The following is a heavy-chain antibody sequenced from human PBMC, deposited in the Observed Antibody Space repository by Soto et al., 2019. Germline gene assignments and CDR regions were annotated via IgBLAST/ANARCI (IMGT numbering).Heavy chain of an antibody. J-gene: IGHJ5*02. CDR2: ISGSGGST. CDR3: ASTYCSSTSCYPNWFDP. Sequence: GGSLRLFCAASGFTFSSYAMSWVRQAPGKGLEWVSAISGSGGSTYYADSVKGRFTISRDNSKNTLYLQMNSLRAEDTAVYYCASTYCSSTSCYPNWFDPWGQGTLVTVSS. D-gene: IGHD2-2*01. CDR1: GFTFSSYA. V-gene: IGHV3-23*01.